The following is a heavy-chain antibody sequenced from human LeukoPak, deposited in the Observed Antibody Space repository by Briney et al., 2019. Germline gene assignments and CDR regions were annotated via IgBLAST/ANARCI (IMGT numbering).Heavy chain of an antibody. CDR3: ARQGSSSWYGYYFDY. CDR1: GGSISSSSYY. CDR2: IYYSGST. D-gene: IGHD6-13*01. J-gene: IGHJ4*02. V-gene: IGHV4-39*01. Sequence: KSSETLSLTCTVSGGSISSSSYYWGWIRQPPGKGLEWIGSIYYSGSTYYNPSLKSRVTIPVDTSKNQFSLKLSSVTAADTAVYYCARQGSSSWYGYYFDYWGQGTLVTVSS.